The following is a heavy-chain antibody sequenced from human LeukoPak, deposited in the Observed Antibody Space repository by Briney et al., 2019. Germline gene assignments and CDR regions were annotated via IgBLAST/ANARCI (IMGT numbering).Heavy chain of an antibody. V-gene: IGHV1-8*01. D-gene: IGHD3-9*01. CDR3: ARGIGYFDWSEPDY. Sequence: ASVKVSCKASGYTFTSYDINWVRRATGQGLEWMGWMNPNSGNTGYAQKFQGRVTMTRNTSISTAYMELSSLRSEDTAVYYCARGIGYFDWSEPDYWGQGTLVTVSS. CDR2: MNPNSGNT. J-gene: IGHJ4*02. CDR1: GYTFTSYD.